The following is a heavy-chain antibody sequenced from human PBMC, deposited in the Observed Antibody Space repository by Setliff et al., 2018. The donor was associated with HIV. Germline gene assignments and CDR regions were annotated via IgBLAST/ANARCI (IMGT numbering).Heavy chain of an antibody. V-gene: IGHV3-21*01. CDR1: GISFSSYA. Sequence: PGGSLRLSCEASGISFSSYAMNWVRQAPGKGLEWVSVIGGSSSYINYADSVKGRFTIARDNAKNSLYLQKNSLRAEDTAVYYCARDIYDTSGYYYAFDIWGQGTMVTVSS. J-gene: IGHJ3*02. D-gene: IGHD3-22*01. CDR3: ARDIYDTSGYYYAFDI. CDR2: IGGSSSYI.